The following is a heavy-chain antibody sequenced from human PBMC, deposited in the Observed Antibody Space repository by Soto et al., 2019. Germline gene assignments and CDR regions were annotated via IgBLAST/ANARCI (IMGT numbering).Heavy chain of an antibody. CDR2: IYHSGST. Sequence: SETLSLTCGVSDYSISSGYYWGWIRQPPGKGLEWIGNIYHSGSTHYNPALKSRVTISVDTSKNQFSLKLKSVTAADTAVYYCTRRGSSGTPVDYWGQGTLVTVSS. V-gene: IGHV4-38-2*01. D-gene: IGHD1-26*01. CDR1: DYSISSGYY. J-gene: IGHJ4*02. CDR3: TRRGSSGTPVDY.